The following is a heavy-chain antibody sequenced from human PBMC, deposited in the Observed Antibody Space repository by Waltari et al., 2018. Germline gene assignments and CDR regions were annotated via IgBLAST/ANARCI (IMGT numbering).Heavy chain of an antibody. Sequence: EVQLVQSGAEVKKPGESLKISCQASGYTFNTYWIAWVRRTPGKGLEWMGIIYPGDSDTRYSPSFEGQVTISADKSITTAYLQWSSLKASDSGLYYCARGSGYRSDRWLDPWGQGTLVTVSS. D-gene: IGHD3-22*01. J-gene: IGHJ5*02. CDR2: IYPGDSDT. CDR1: GYTFNTYW. CDR3: ARGSGYRSDRWLDP. V-gene: IGHV5-51*01.